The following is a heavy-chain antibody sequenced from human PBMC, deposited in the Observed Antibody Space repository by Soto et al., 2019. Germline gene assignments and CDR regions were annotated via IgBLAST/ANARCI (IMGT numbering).Heavy chain of an antibody. D-gene: IGHD3-22*01. CDR2: IYYSGST. V-gene: IGHV4-31*03. CDR3: ASVGYYYDSSGYGLREGDYFDY. CDR1: GGSISSGGYY. J-gene: IGHJ4*02. Sequence: QVQLQESGPGLVKPSQTLSLTCTVSGGSISSGGYYWSWIRQHPGKGLEWIGYIYYSGSTYYNPSLKSRVTISVDTSKNQFSLKLSSVTAADTAVYYCASVGYYYDSSGYGLREGDYFDYWGQGTLVTVSS.